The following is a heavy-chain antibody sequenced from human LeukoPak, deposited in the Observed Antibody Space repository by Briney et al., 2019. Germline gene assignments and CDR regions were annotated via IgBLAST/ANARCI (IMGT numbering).Heavy chain of an antibody. CDR2: IKQDGSEK. V-gene: IGHV3-7*01. D-gene: IGHD3-3*01. J-gene: IGHJ4*02. CDR1: GFTFSSYA. Sequence: GSLRLSCAASGFTFSSYAMSWVRQAPGKGLEWVANIKQDGSEKYYVDSVKGRFTISRDNAKNSLYLQMNSLRAEDTAVYYCARRTPDCDFWSGYYSGELYFDYWGQGTLVTVSS. CDR3: ARRTPDCDFWSGYYSGELYFDY.